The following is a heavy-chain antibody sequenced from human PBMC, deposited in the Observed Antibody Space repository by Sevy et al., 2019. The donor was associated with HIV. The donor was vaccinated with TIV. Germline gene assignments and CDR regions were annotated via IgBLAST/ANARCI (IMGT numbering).Heavy chain of an antibody. D-gene: IGHD3-16*01. Sequence: ASVKVSCKASGYTFNTFTIHWLRQAPGQSLVWMGWLNPGNGNTKSAHHFGGRVTITRDTSARTAYLELTGLTSEDTAVYFCARDPYARRGFDYWGQGTLITVSS. CDR2: LNPGNGNT. J-gene: IGHJ4*02. CDR3: ARDPYARRGFDY. V-gene: IGHV1-3*01. CDR1: GYTFNTFT.